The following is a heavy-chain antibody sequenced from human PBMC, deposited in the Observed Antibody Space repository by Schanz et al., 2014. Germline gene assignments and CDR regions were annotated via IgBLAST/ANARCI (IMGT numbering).Heavy chain of an antibody. CDR3: AKGVGGGLLLDSTFDN. D-gene: IGHD3-16*01. V-gene: IGHV3-23*04. CDR2: LSASGGPT. CDR1: GFTFTGYV. Sequence: EVQLVESGGGLVQPRGSLRLSCAASGFTFTGYVMTWVRQAPGKGLEWVSGLSASGGPTYYADSVKGRFTISRDNSKNTVDLEMNNVRVDDTTVYYCAKGVGGGLLLDSTFDNWGQGTMVTVTS. J-gene: IGHJ3*02.